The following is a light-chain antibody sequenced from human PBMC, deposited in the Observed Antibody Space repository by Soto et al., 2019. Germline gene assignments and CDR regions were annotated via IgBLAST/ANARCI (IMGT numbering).Light chain of an antibody. CDR1: QSISSW. CDR3: QQYGSSPLT. V-gene: IGKV1-5*01. J-gene: IGKJ4*01. Sequence: DIQMTQSPSPLSASVGDRVTITCLASQSISSWLAWYQQKPGKAPKLLIYAASSLQSGVPSRFSGSGSGTDFTLTISRLEPEDFAVYYCQQYGSSPLTLGGGTKVDIK. CDR2: AAS.